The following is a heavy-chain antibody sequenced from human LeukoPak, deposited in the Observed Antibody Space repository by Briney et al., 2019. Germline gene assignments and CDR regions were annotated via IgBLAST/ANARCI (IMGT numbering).Heavy chain of an antibody. CDR2: IRSKANSYAT. V-gene: IGHV3-73*01. D-gene: IGHD3-22*01. Sequence: PGGSLKLSCAASGFTFSGSAMHWVRQASGKGLEWVGRIRSKANSYATAYAASVKGMFTISRDDSKNTAYLQMNSLKTEDTAVYYCTRYYYDSSGYYYLFDYWGQGTLVTVSS. J-gene: IGHJ4*02. CDR1: GFTFSGSA. CDR3: TRYYYDSSGYYYLFDY.